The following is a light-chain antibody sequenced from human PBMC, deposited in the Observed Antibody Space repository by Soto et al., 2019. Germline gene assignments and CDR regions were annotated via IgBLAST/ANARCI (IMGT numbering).Light chain of an antibody. CDR2: GAS. CDR1: QSVGSN. V-gene: IGKV3-15*01. Sequence: IVMTQYPATLPVSPGERATLSCRASQSVGSNLAWYQQKPGQAPRLLIYGASTRATGIPGRFSGSGSGTDFTLTISSLQSEDFAVYYCQQYNNWPRGTFGQGTKVDIX. CDR3: QQYNNWPRGT. J-gene: IGKJ1*01.